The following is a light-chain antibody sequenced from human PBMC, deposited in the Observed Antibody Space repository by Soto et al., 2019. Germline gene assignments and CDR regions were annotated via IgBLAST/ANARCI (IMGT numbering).Light chain of an antibody. Sequence: DIQMTQSPSSLSASVGDRVTLTCRASENIRSYLNWYQQRPETAPKLLIYAASTLQSGVPSRFSGNRSGTEFNLTIGSLQPDDFATYYCQQSYTAPSSVTFGPGTKV. CDR2: AAS. V-gene: IGKV1-39*01. CDR1: ENIRSY. J-gene: IGKJ1*01. CDR3: QQSYTAPSSVT.